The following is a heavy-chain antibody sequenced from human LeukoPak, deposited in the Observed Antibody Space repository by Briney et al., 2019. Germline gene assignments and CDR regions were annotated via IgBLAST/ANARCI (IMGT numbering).Heavy chain of an antibody. V-gene: IGHV3-30*02. J-gene: IGHJ4*02. Sequence: PGGSLRLSCVASGFTFSSYGMHWVRQAPGKGLEWVAFLRYDGSNKYYADSVKGRFTISRDNSKNTLYLQMNSLRAEDTAVYYCAKDQHYYGSGRAWPDYWGQGTLVTVSS. D-gene: IGHD3-10*01. CDR2: LRYDGSNK. CDR1: GFTFSSYG. CDR3: AKDQHYYGSGRAWPDY.